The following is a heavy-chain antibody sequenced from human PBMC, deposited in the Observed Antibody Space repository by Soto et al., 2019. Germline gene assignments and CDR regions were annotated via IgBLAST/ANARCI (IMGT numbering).Heavy chain of an antibody. V-gene: IGHV1-69*13. CDR3: ARDTAVAASGWFDP. D-gene: IGHD6-19*01. CDR2: ITPIFGTA. J-gene: IGHJ5*02. CDR1: GGTFSSYA. Sequence: SVKVSCKASGGTFSSYAISWVRQAPGQGLEWMGGITPIFGTANYAQKFQGRVTITADESTSTAYMELSSLRSEDTAVYYCARDTAVAASGWFDPWGQGTLVTVSS.